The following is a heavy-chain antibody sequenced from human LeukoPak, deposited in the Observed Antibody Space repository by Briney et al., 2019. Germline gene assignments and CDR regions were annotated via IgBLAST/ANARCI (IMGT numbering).Heavy chain of an antibody. CDR2: IYYSGST. CDR1: GGSISSYY. D-gene: IGHD6-13*01. J-gene: IGHJ3*02. Sequence: PSETLSLTCTVSGGSISSYYWSWIRQPPGKGLEWIGYIYYSGSTNYNPSLKSRVTISVDTSKNQFSLKLSSVTAADTAVYYCAALFVAAAGIKDAFDIWGQGTMVTVSS. V-gene: IGHV4-59*08. CDR3: AALFVAAAGIKDAFDI.